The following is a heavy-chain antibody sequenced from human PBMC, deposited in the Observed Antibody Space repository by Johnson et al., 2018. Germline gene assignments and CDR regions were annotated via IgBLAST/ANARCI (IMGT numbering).Heavy chain of an antibody. CDR3: AGGGAVKSPNYYYMDV. Sequence: QVQLQESGPGLVKPSETLSLTCTVSGGSISSYYWSWIRQPPGKGLEWIGYISYSGSTNYNPSLKSRVTISGDQSKNLFPLKLGSVTVADTAVYYGAGGGAVKSPNYYYMDVWGKGTTVTVSS. J-gene: IGHJ6*03. CDR1: GGSISSYY. CDR2: ISYSGST. V-gene: IGHV4-59*01. D-gene: IGHD4-17*01.